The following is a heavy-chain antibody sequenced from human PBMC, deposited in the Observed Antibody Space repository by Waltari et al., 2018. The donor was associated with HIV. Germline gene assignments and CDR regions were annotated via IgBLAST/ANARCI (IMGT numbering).Heavy chain of an antibody. J-gene: IGHJ4*02. CDR1: GFPFSVPC. D-gene: IGHD6-13*01. CDR3: ARRQQLTD. V-gene: IGHV3-7*01. CDR2: IKEDGSEI. Sequence: EARLLESGGGLVKPGGPLRLSCSASGFPFSVPCMTWVRQAPGKGLEWVANIKEDGSEIHYVDSVKGRFTISRDNAKNSLYLQMNSLRAEDTAVYYCARRQQLTDWGQGTLVTVSS.